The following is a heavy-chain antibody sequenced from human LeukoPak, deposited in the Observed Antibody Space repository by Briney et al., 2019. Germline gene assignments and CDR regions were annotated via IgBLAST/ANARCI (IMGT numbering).Heavy chain of an antibody. CDR2: IYHSGST. J-gene: IGHJ3*02. V-gene: IGHV4-38-2*02. Sequence: SETLSLTCTVSVYSMSSGYYWGWIRQPPGKGREWIGSIYHSGSTYYNPSLKSRVTISVDTSKNKFYLKLSSVTAADTAVYYCARVLSVTTSAFDIWGQGPMVTVSS. D-gene: IGHD4-11*01. CDR3: ARVLSVTTSAFDI. CDR1: VYSMSSGYY.